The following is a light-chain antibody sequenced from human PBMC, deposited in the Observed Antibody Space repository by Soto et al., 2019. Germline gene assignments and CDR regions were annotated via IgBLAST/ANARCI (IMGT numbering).Light chain of an antibody. CDR1: QSISSY. J-gene: IGKJ1*01. V-gene: IGKV1-39*01. CDR3: QQRYSTPRT. Sequence: DIQMTQSQPSLSVSVGDRVIIACRASQSISSYLNWYQQKPGKAPKLLIYAASSLQTGVPSRFSGSGSGTDFSLTISCLQPEDFSTYYCQQRYSTPRTFGQGTKVDIK. CDR2: AAS.